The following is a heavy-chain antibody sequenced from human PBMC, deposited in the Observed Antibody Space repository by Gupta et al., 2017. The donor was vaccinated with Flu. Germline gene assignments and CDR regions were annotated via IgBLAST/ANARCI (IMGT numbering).Heavy chain of an antibody. CDR1: GFPFSSYG. J-gene: IGHJ4*02. D-gene: IGHD6-19*01. CDR3: AKELNSNGYNSYFDN. Sequence: QVQLVESGGGVVQPGRSLRLSCAASGFPFSSYGMHWVRQAPGQGLEWVAVVSSDGITKYYADSVKGRVTISRDNSRNTLYLQMNSLRAEDTAVYDCAKELNSNGYNSYFDNWGQGTLVTASS. V-gene: IGHV3-30*18. CDR2: VSSDGITK.